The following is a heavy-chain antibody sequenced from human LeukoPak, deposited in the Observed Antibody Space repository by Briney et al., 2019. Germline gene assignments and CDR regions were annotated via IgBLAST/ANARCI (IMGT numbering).Heavy chain of an antibody. D-gene: IGHD2-2*01. CDR3: ARGGGCSSTSCDFGH. CDR1: GGSIRSNY. J-gene: IGHJ4*02. V-gene: IGHV4-59*01. CDR2: IHNSGNT. Sequence: SETLSLTCTASGGSIRSNYWNWIRQSPGKGLEWIGYIHNSGNTNYNTSLNSRVTTSIDTSKNQFSLKLSSVTAADPAVYYCARGGGCSSTSCDFGHWGQGILVTVSS.